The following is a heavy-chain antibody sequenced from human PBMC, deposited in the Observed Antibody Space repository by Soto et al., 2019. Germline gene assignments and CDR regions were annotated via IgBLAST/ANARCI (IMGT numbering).Heavy chain of an antibody. D-gene: IGHD2-2*01. V-gene: IGHV3-30-3*01. CDR2: ISYDGTRK. CDR1: GFTFTNHA. CDR3: ARDSPPAAAQNWLDP. Sequence: QVHLVESGGGVVQPGTSLRLACAASGFTFTNHAMLWVRQAPGKGLEWVSIISYDGTRKYYADSVKGRFTISRDDSDNTTYLQMVSLRTEDTARYYCARDSPPAAAQNWLDPWGQGTLVTGSS. J-gene: IGHJ5*02.